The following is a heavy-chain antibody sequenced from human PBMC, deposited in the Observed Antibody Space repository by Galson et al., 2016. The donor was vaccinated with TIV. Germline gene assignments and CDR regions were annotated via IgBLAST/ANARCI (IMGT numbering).Heavy chain of an antibody. D-gene: IGHD6-19*01. CDR2: IIPILGMT. J-gene: IGHJ4*02. CDR3: ARGLGSSGPADY. Sequence: SVKVSCKASGGTLRSYTFSWVRQAPGQRLEWMGRIIPILGMTNYAQKFQGRVTINADESTNTAYMEVNSLRFDDTAVDYCARGLGSSGPADYWGQGTLVTVSS. V-gene: IGHV1-69*02. CDR1: GGTLRSYT.